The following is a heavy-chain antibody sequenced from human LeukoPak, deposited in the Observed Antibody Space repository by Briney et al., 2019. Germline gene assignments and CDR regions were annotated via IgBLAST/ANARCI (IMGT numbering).Heavy chain of an antibody. Sequence: GASVKVSRKASGYTFTSYGISWVRQAPGQGLEWMGWISAYNGNTKYAQNLQGRVTMTTDTSTTTAYMELRSLRSDDTAVYYCARDLRSRYHYDGSGYFDYWGQGTLITVSS. CDR3: ARDLRSRYHYDGSGYFDY. CDR1: GYTFTSYG. V-gene: IGHV1-18*01. CDR2: ISAYNGNT. J-gene: IGHJ4*02. D-gene: IGHD3-22*01.